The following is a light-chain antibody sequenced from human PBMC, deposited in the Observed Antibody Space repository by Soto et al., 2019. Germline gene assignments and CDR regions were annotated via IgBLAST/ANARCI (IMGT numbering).Light chain of an antibody. Sequence: EIVLTQSPATLSLSPGERATLSCRASQRVSTYLACYQQKPGQAPRLLIYDASTRAAGIPARFSGSGSGTDFTLTISSLEPEDFAVYYCQQRSNWPLTFGGGTKVEIK. J-gene: IGKJ4*01. V-gene: IGKV3-11*01. CDR3: QQRSNWPLT. CDR1: QRVSTY. CDR2: DAS.